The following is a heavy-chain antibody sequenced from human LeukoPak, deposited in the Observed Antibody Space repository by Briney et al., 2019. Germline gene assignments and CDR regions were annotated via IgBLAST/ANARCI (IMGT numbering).Heavy chain of an antibody. CDR3: ARQSARNWFDP. Sequence: PGGSLRLSCAASGFAFRTYWMTWVRQAPGKGLEWVASINQDGSGKYYVDSVKGRFTISRDNTKNSLYLQMNTLRAEDTDVYYCARQSARNWFDPWGQGTLVTVSS. D-gene: IGHD3-3*01. CDR1: GFAFRTYW. V-gene: IGHV3-7*01. J-gene: IGHJ5*02. CDR2: INQDGSGK.